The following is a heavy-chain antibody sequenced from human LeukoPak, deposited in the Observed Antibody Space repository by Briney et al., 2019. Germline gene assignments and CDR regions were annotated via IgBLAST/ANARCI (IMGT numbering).Heavy chain of an antibody. J-gene: IGHJ5*02. CDR3: ARDRLTIFGVVIGWFDP. CDR2: ISGSSSNT. D-gene: IGHD3-3*01. Sequence: ASVKVSCKAYGYTFMSHGISWVRQAPGQGLEWMGWISGSSSNTNYAQKLQGRVTMTTDTSTSTAYMELRSLRSDDTAVYYCARDRLTIFGVVIGWFDPCGEGTLVTVSS. CDR1: GYTFMSHG. V-gene: IGHV1-18*01.